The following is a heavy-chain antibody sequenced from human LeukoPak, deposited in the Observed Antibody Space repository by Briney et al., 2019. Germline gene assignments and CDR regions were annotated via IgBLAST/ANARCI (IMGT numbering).Heavy chain of an antibody. CDR1: GVSFSGYY. Sequence: SETLSLTCAVYGVSFSGYYWSWIRQPPGKGLEWIGEINHSGSTNYNPSLKSRVTISVDTSTNQFSLKLSSVTAADTAVYYCARRPAITMVRGAPRWFDPWGQGTLVTVSS. CDR3: ARRPAITMVRGAPRWFDP. V-gene: IGHV4-34*01. D-gene: IGHD3-10*01. CDR2: INHSGST. J-gene: IGHJ5*02.